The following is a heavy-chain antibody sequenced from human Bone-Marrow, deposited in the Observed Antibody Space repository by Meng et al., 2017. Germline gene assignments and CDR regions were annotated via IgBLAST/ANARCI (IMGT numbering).Heavy chain of an antibody. D-gene: IGHD4-17*01. CDR1: GYTLTELS. CDR3: ARVGEFTVTKESKGY. CDR2: FDPEDGET. J-gene: IGHJ4*02. V-gene: IGHV1-24*01. Sequence: ASVKVSCKVSGYTLTELSMHWVRQAPGKGLEWMGGFDPEDGETIYAQKFQGRVTMTEDTSTDTAYMELSSLRSEDTAVYYCARVGEFTVTKESKGYWGQGTLVTVSS.